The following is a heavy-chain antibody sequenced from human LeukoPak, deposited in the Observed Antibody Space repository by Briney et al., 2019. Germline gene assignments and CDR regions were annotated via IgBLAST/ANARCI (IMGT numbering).Heavy chain of an antibody. CDR1: GFTFSSYA. Sequence: GGCLRLSCAASGFTFSSYAMSWVRQAPGKGLEWVSYITTSGSTKYYADSVKGRFTISRDNAKNSLYLQMNSLRAEDTAVYYCAKAGTYYDILTGPSYFDYWGQGTLVTVSS. V-gene: IGHV3-48*04. CDR3: AKAGTYYDILTGPSYFDY. J-gene: IGHJ4*02. CDR2: ITTSGSTK. D-gene: IGHD3-9*01.